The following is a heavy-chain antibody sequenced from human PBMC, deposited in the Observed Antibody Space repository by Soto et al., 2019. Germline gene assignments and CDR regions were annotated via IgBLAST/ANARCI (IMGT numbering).Heavy chain of an antibody. CDR2: IYYSGST. J-gene: IGHJ4*02. D-gene: IGHD2-21*02. CDR3: ARHSGDHPLYYFDY. CDR1: GGSISSSSYY. V-gene: IGHV4-39*01. Sequence: SETLSLTCTVSGGSISSSSYYWGWIRQPPGKGLEWIGSIYYSGSTYYNPSLRGRVTISVDTSKNQFSLKLSSVTAADTAVYYCARHSGDHPLYYFDYWGQGTLVTVSS.